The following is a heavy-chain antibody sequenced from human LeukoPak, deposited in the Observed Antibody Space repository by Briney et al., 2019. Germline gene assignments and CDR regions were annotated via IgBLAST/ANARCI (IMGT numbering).Heavy chain of an antibody. J-gene: IGHJ3*02. Sequence: SQTLSLTCTVSGGSISSGSYYWSWIRQPAGKGLEWIGRIYTSGSTNYNPSLKSRVTISVDTSKNQFSLKLSSVTAADTAVYYCAIRFLEWLTVDAFDIWGQGTMVTVSS. CDR3: AIRFLEWLTVDAFDI. CDR2: IYTSGST. D-gene: IGHD3-3*01. CDR1: GGSISSGSYY. V-gene: IGHV4-61*02.